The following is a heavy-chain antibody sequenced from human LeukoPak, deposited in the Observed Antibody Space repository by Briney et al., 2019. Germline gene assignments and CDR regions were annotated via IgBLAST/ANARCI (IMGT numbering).Heavy chain of an antibody. CDR3: ARRIAAAGHYYYYYMDV. CDR1: GYSISSGFY. Sequence: PSETLSLTCAVSGYSISSGFYWGWIRQPPGKGLEWIGSIYHSGTTYYNPSLKSRVTISVDTSKNQFSLKLSSVTAADTAVYYCARRIAAAGHYYYYYMDVWGKGTTVTVSS. D-gene: IGHD6-13*01. CDR2: IYHSGTT. J-gene: IGHJ6*03. V-gene: IGHV4-38-2*01.